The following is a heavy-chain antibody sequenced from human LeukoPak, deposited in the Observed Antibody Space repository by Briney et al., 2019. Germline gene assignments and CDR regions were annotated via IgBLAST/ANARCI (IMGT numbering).Heavy chain of an antibody. Sequence: SETLSLTCAVYGGFFSGYYWSWIRQPPGKGLEWIGEINHSGSTNYNPSLKSRVTISVDTSKNQFSLKLSSVTAADTAVYYCARGIFSGYYYVTWGQGTLVTVSS. CDR2: INHSGST. V-gene: IGHV4-34*01. J-gene: IGHJ5*02. CDR3: ARGIFSGYYYVT. CDR1: GGFFSGYY. D-gene: IGHD3-22*01.